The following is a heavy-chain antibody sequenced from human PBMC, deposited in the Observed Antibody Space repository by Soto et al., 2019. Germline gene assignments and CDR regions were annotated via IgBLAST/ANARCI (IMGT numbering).Heavy chain of an antibody. CDR1: GYTFTSYG. Sequence: GASVKVSCKASGYTFTSYGISWVRQAPGQGLEWMGWISAYNGNTNYAQKLQGRVTMTTDTSTSTAYMELRSLRSDDTAVYYCARQLLWFGEPESPNWFDPWGQGTLVTVSS. CDR3: ARQLLWFGEPESPNWFDP. CDR2: ISAYNGNT. V-gene: IGHV1-18*01. J-gene: IGHJ5*02. D-gene: IGHD3-10*01.